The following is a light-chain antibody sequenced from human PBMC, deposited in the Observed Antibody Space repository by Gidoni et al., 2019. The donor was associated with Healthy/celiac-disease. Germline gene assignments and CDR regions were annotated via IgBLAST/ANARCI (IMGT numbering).Light chain of an antibody. CDR1: QRVSSSY. V-gene: IGKV3-20*01. Sequence: EIVLTQSPGTLSLSPGERATLSCRASQRVSSSYLAWYQQKPGQAPRLLIYGASSRATGSPDRCSGSGSWRDVTLTISRMEDEEVAVYYCQQYGSSLRWTFGQGTKVEIK. CDR2: GAS. J-gene: IGKJ1*01. CDR3: QQYGSSLRWT.